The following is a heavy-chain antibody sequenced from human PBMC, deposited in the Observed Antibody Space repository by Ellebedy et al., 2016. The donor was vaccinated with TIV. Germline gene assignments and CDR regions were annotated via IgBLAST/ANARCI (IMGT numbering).Heavy chain of an antibody. CDR2: ISFDGANE. V-gene: IGHV3-30*09. D-gene: IGHD6-19*01. CDR1: GFTFTSYS. Sequence: GGSLRLSXAASGFTFTSYSLHWVRQAPGKGLEWVAAISFDGANEYYADSVKGRFALSRDNSKNTLYLQVNSLRTEDSAVYYCARAPPGSGPDYWGQGTLVTVSS. J-gene: IGHJ4*02. CDR3: ARAPPGSGPDY.